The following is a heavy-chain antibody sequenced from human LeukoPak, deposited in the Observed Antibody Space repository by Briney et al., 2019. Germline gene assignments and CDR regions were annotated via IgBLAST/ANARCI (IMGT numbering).Heavy chain of an antibody. CDR3: AKSYYDSNGHFDY. Sequence: GGSLRLSCAASGFTFSSYGMHWVRQAPGKGLEWVAVISYDGSNKYHADSVKGRFTISRDNSKNTLYLQMNSLRAEDTAVYYCAKSYYDSNGHFDYWGQGTLVTVSS. V-gene: IGHV3-30*18. J-gene: IGHJ4*02. CDR2: ISYDGSNK. D-gene: IGHD3-22*01. CDR1: GFTFSSYG.